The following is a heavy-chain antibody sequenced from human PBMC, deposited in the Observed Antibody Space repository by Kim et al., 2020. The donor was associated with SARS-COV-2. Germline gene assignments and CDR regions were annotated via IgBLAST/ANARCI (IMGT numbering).Heavy chain of an antibody. CDR2: IWYDGSNK. Sequence: GGSLRLSCAASGFTFSSYGMHWVRQAPGKGLEWVAVIWYDGSNKYYADSVKGRFTISRDNSKNTLYLQMNSLRAEDTAVYYCARDEGDSSGWYQFNYYGMDVWGQGTTVTVSS. D-gene: IGHD6-19*01. J-gene: IGHJ6*02. CDR3: ARDEGDSSGWYQFNYYGMDV. V-gene: IGHV3-33*01. CDR1: GFTFSSYG.